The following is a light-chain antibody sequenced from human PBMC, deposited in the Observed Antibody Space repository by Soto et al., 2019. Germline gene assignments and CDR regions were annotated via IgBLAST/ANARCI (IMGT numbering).Light chain of an antibody. V-gene: IGKV3-20*01. J-gene: IGKJ4*01. CDR1: QSVSSTY. CDR3: QQYESSPTT. Sequence: EIELTQSPGTLSLSPGERATLSCRASQSVSSTYLAWYQQKPGQAPRLLIYGASSRATGIPDRFSGSGSGTDFTLTISRLEPEDFAVYYCQQYESSPTTFGGGTKVEIK. CDR2: GAS.